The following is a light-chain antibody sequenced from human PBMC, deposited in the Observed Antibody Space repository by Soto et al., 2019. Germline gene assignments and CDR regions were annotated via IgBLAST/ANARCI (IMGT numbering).Light chain of an antibody. J-gene: IGLJ1*01. CDR3: SLYTSENTYV. Sequence: QSVLTQPPSVSGSPGQSVTISCTGTSTDFVSYNRVSWYQQPPGTAPKLIIYEASNRPSGVPDRFSGSKSGNTASLTISGLQPADEADYYCSLYTSENTYVFGTGTRSPS. CDR2: EAS. V-gene: IGLV2-18*01. CDR1: STDFVSYNR.